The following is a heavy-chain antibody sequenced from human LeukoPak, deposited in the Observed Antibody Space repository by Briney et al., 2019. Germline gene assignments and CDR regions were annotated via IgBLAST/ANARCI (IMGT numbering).Heavy chain of an antibody. J-gene: IGHJ4*02. CDR1: GFTFSNSA. CDR2: ITGDGGRI. V-gene: IGHV3-23*01. CDR3: ASVLGLIDPFEY. Sequence: PGGSLRLSSTASGFTFSNSAMAWVRQTPGKGPEWVSTITGDGGRIYYADSVKGRFTISRDNSKNTLYLQVNSLTAEDTAVYYCASVLGLIDPFEYWGQGTLVTVSS. D-gene: IGHD3-16*02.